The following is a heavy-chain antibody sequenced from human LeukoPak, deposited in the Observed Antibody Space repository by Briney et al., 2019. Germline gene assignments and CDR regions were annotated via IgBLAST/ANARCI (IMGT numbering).Heavy chain of an antibody. CDR1: GFTFSSYW. CDR3: AKVTLPASSGYYYFDY. CDR2: ISYDGSNK. Sequence: PGGSLRLSCAASGFTFSSYWMHWVRQAPGKGLEWVAVISYDGSNKYYADSVKGRFTISRDNSKNTLYLQMNSLRAEDTAVYYCAKVTLPASSGYYYFDYWGQGTLVTVSS. D-gene: IGHD3-22*01. J-gene: IGHJ4*02. V-gene: IGHV3-30*18.